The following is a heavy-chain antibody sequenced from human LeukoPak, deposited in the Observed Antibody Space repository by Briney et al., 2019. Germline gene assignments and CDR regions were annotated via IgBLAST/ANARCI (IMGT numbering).Heavy chain of an antibody. CDR3: ASSGYCTNGVCLRMDY. V-gene: IGHV1-69*04. J-gene: IGHJ4*02. CDR2: IVPILGTA. Sequence: SVKVSCKASVGTFSTYAISWVRQAPGQGLEWVGRIVPILGTANYAQKFQGRVTITADKSTSTAYMELSSLRSEDTAVYYCASSGYCTNGVCLRMDYWGQGTLVTVSS. CDR1: VGTFSTYA. D-gene: IGHD2-8*01.